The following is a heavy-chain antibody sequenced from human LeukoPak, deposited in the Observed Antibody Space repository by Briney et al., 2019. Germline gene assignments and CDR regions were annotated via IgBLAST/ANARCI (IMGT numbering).Heavy chain of an antibody. CDR2: IYYDGRT. CDR3: ARDLRAGGLWFGEFEGFWFDP. V-gene: IGHV4-39*02. J-gene: IGHJ5*02. Sequence: SETLSLTCSVSGGSITNKNYYWGWIRQPPGKGLEWIGNIYYDGRTYYNPSLKSRVTISVDTSKNQFSLKVTSVTAADTAVYYCARDLRAGGLWFGEFEGFWFDPWGQGTLVTVSS. CDR1: GGSITNKNYY. D-gene: IGHD3-10*01.